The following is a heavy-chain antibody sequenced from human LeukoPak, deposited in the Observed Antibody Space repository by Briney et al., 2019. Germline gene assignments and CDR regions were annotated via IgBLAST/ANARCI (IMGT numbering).Heavy chain of an antibody. CDR1: GFTFSSYA. J-gene: IGHJ3*02. D-gene: IGHD3-16*02. CDR3: ANYPNDYVWGSYRYSDAFDI. V-gene: IGHV3-23*01. CDR2: ISGSGGST. Sequence: GGSLRLSCAASGFTFSSYAMSWVRQAPGKGLEWVSAISGSGGSTYYADSVKGRFTISRDNSKNTLYLQMNSLRAEDTAVYYCANYPNDYVWGSYRYSDAFDIWGQGTMVTVSS.